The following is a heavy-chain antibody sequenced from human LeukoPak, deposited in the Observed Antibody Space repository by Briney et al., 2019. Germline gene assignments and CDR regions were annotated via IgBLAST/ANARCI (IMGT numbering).Heavy chain of an antibody. Sequence: GESLKISCKGSGYSFTSSWISWVRQMPGKGLEWMGRIDPTDSYTNYSPSFQGHVTMSADKSISTAYLQWSSLKASDTAIYYCARRMGNYYDSSGYATLDALDIWGQGTMVTVSS. D-gene: IGHD3-22*01. CDR2: IDPTDSYT. CDR3: ARRMGNYYDSSGYATLDALDI. CDR1: GYSFTSSW. J-gene: IGHJ3*02. V-gene: IGHV5-10-1*01.